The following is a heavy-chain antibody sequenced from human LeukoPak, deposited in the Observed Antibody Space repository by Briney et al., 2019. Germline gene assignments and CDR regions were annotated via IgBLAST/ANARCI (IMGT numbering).Heavy chain of an antibody. D-gene: IGHD3-22*01. J-gene: IGHJ4*02. V-gene: IGHV4-39*07. CDR1: GGSISSNNYY. CDR2: IYHRGLT. Sequence: PSETLSLTCNVSGGSISSNNYYWGWIRQPPGKGLEWIGSIYHRGLTHYTPSLKSRVTISVDTSKNQFSLTLTSVTAADTAVYYCARESPPNYYDSSAPGDYWGQGTLVTVSS. CDR3: ARESPPNYYDSSAPGDY.